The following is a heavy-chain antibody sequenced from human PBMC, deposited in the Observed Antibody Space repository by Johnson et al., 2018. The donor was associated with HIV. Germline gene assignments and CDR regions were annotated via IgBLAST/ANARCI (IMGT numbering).Heavy chain of an antibody. CDR1: GFRFSSYA. D-gene: IGHD4-23*01. V-gene: IGHV3-30-3*01. CDR2: ISYDGSSK. Sequence: QVQLVESGGGVVQPGRSLRLSCVASGFRFSSYAVHWVRQAPGKGLEWVAVISYDGSSKYYADSVKGRFTISRDNSKNTLHLQMNSLRAEDTAVYYCARGLGYVFYGGNSNAFHVWGQGTMVTVSS. J-gene: IGHJ3*01. CDR3: ARGLGYVFYGGNSNAFHV.